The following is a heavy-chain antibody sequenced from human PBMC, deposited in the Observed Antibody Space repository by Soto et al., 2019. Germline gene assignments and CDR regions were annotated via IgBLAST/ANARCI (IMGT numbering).Heavy chain of an antibody. J-gene: IGHJ4*02. V-gene: IGHV3-74*01. Sequence: EAQLVESGGGLVQPGGSLRLSCAASGFTFSRWWMHWVRQAPGKGLVWVSRINSDGSSRGYADSVKGRFTISRDNAKNTLYLQMNRLRAEDTAVYFCACDSSGWIPDAYWGQGTLVTVSS. CDR1: GFTFSRWW. D-gene: IGHD3-22*01. CDR2: INSDGSSR. CDR3: ACDSSGWIPDAY.